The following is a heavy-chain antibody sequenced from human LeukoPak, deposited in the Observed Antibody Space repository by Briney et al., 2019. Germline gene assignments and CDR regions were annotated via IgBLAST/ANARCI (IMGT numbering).Heavy chain of an antibody. CDR1: GGTFSSYA. Sequence: GASVKVSCKASGGTFSSYAISWVRQAPGQELEWMGGIIPIFGTANYARKFQGRVTITADKSTSTAYMELSSLRSEDTAVYYCARAVTMVRGVIMDYYYGMDVWGKGTTVTVSS. CDR2: IIPIFGTA. D-gene: IGHD3-10*01. V-gene: IGHV1-69*06. CDR3: ARAVTMVRGVIMDYYYGMDV. J-gene: IGHJ6*04.